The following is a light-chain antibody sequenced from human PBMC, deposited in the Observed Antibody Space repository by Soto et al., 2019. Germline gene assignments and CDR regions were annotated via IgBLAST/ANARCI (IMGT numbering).Light chain of an antibody. CDR3: QHYNSYSEA. CDR2: KAS. V-gene: IGKV1-5*03. J-gene: IGKJ1*01. Sequence: DIQMTQSPSTLSASVGDGFTITCRASQSISTWLAWYQQKPGKAPKLLIYKASTLKSGVPSRFSGSGSGTEFTLTISSLQPDDFATYYCQHYNSYSEAFGQGTKV. CDR1: QSISTW.